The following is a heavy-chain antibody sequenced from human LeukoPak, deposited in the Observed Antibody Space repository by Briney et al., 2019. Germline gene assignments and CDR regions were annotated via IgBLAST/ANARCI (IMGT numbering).Heavy chain of an antibody. Sequence: PSETLSLTCTVSGGSISSYYWSWIRQPPGMGLEWIGYIYYSGSTNYNPSLKSRVTISVETSKNQYSLKLSSVTAADTAVYYCARYSSYWSFDYWGQGTLVTVSS. J-gene: IGHJ4*02. CDR1: GGSISSYY. CDR2: IYYSGST. CDR3: ARYSSYWSFDY. V-gene: IGHV4-59*01. D-gene: IGHD6-19*01.